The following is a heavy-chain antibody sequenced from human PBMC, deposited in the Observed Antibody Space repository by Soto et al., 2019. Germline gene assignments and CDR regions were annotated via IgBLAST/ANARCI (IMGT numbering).Heavy chain of an antibody. CDR1: GFTFSNYA. Sequence: EVQLLESGGGLVQPGRSLRLSCAASGFTFSNYAMSWVRQAPGPGLEWVSAISGSGGTTYYADSVKGRFTISRDNSKNTLFLQMNSLRAEDAAVYYCAKFFVETGSNSGWPWSFHYWVQGTLVTVSS. CDR2: ISGSGGTT. D-gene: IGHD6-25*01. CDR3: AKFFVETGSNSGWPWSFHY. J-gene: IGHJ4*02. V-gene: IGHV3-23*01.